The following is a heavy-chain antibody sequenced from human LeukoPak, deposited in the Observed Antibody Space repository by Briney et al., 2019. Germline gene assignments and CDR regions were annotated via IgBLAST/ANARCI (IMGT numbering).Heavy chain of an antibody. D-gene: IGHD3-22*01. V-gene: IGHV1-3*01. Sequence: GASVKVSCTASGYTFTDYTMHWLRQAPGQRLDWMGWINGGSGNTKYSPEFQGRVTITRDTSASTAYMELSSLRSEDTAVYYCAIPRYDSSGYYYVDWGQGTLVTVSS. CDR2: INGGSGNT. CDR3: AIPRYDSSGYYYVD. CDR1: GYTFTDYT. J-gene: IGHJ4*02.